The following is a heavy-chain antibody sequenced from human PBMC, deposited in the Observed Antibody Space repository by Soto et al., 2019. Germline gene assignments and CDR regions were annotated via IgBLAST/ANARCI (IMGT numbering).Heavy chain of an antibody. CDR1: GFTFSDSG. CDR2: IGTKTITYAT. Sequence: GGSLRLSCAASGFTFSDSGIHWVRQASGKGLEWVGRIGTKTITYATAYAASVRGRFIISRDDSKNTAYLQMNSLNTEDTAVYYCTRWELEPFDYWGQGTLVTVSS. J-gene: IGHJ4*02. D-gene: IGHD1-1*01. V-gene: IGHV3-73*01. CDR3: TRWELEPFDY.